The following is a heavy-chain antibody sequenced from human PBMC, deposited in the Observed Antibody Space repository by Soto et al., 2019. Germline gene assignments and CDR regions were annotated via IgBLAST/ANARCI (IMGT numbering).Heavy chain of an antibody. V-gene: IGHV4-34*01. Sequence: QVQLQQWGAGLLKPSETLSLTCTVFGGSVNSGNYYWSWIRQPPGKGLEWIGEMSHSGGTHFNPSLKSRVTISVDTSKYQCSLKMSSVTAAATALYYCARVERGTATTVVDAFDIWGPGTMVTVSS. J-gene: IGHJ3*02. D-gene: IGHD1-1*01. CDR3: ARVERGTATTVVDAFDI. CDR2: MSHSGGT. CDR1: GGSVNSGNYY.